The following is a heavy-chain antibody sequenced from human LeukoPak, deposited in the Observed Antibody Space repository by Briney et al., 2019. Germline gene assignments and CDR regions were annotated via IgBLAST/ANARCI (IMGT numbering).Heavy chain of an antibody. D-gene: IGHD6-13*01. CDR3: ARDAHSGGSTWYVHGF. CDR2: ISYDGTNK. V-gene: IGHV3-30*19. CDR1: GFTFSSYG. J-gene: IGHJ4*02. Sequence: PGGSLRLSCAASGFTFSSYGMHWVRQAPGKGLEWVALISYDGTNKYYADSVKGRFTISRDNSKNTLYLQMNSLRAEDMAMFYCARDAHSGGSTWYVHGFWGQGTLVTVSS.